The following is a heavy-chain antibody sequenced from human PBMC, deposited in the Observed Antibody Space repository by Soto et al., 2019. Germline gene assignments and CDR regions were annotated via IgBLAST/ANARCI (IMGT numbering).Heavy chain of an antibody. Sequence: SETLSLTCAVSGFSISSGYFWGRIRQPPGKGPEWLGSIYHSGTTYYNPSVKGRVTISVDTSKNQFSLKMSSVTAADTAGYYCARDSSGYYWFDPWGQGXLVTVYS. CDR2: IYHSGTT. J-gene: IGHJ5*02. V-gene: IGHV4-38-2*02. CDR3: ARDSSGYYWFDP. CDR1: GFSISSGYF. D-gene: IGHD3-22*01.